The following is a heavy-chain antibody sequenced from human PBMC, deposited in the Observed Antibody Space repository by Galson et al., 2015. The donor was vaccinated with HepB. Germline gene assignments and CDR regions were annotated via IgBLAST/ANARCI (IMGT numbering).Heavy chain of an antibody. J-gene: IGHJ6*02. CDR1: GFTFSSYS. CDR3: ARNQLVGGALDV. D-gene: IGHD3-10*01. Sequence: SLRLSCAASGFTFSSYSMHRVRQAPGKGLEWVAVIWYDGSYKFYLDSVKGRFTISRDNSKDTLYLEMSRLRVEDTAMYYCARNQLVGGALDVWGQGTTVIVSS. V-gene: IGHV3-33*01. CDR2: IWYDGSYK.